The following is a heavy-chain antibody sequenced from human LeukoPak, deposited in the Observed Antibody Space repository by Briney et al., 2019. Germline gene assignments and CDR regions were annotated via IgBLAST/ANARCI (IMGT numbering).Heavy chain of an antibody. CDR1: GYTFTGYY. CDR2: INPNSGGT. V-gene: IGHV1-2*02. D-gene: IGHD3-10*01. Sequence: ASVKVSCKASGYTFTGYYMHWVRQAPGQGLEWMGWINPNSGGTNYAQKFQGRVTMTRDTSISTAYMELSRLRSDDTAVYYCARDPRYYGSGSYTRFDPWGQGTLVTVSS. CDR3: ARDPRYYGSGSYTRFDP. J-gene: IGHJ5*02.